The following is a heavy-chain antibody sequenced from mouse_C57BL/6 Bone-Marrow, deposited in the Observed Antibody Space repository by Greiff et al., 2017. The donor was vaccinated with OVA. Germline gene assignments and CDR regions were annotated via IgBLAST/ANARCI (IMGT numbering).Heavy chain of an antibody. CDR2: IDPANGDT. D-gene: IGHD1-3*01. CDR1: GFNIKDDY. V-gene: IGHV14-4*01. CDR3: TTSGNRDY. Sequence: VQLQQSGAELVRPGASVKLSCTASGFNIKDDYMHWVKQRPEQGLEWIGWIDPANGDTEYASKFQGKATITADTSSNTAYLQLSSLTSEDTAVYYCTTSGNRDYWGQGTTLTVSS. J-gene: IGHJ2*01.